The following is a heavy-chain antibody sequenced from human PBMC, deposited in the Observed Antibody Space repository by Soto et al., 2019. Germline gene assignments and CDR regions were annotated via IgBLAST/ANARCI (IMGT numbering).Heavy chain of an antibody. CDR2: ISASGSS. V-gene: IGHV4-31*03. D-gene: IGHD2-15*01. Sequence: SETLSLTCTVSGDSISGGGYYWTWIRHYPGKGLEWIGYISASGSSYLNPSLKSRVTISVDTSKNQFSLKLNSVTAADTAVYYCARGQPLLQYSSGYDYWGKGTLVPVSS. CDR1: GDSISGGGYY. CDR3: ARGQPLLQYSSGYDY. J-gene: IGHJ4*02.